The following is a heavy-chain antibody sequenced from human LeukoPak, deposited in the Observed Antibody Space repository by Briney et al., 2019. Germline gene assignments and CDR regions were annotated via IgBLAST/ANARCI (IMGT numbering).Heavy chain of an antibody. CDR2: IKQDGREK. J-gene: IGHJ5*02. CDR1: GFTFSSYW. Sequence: GGPLRLSCAASGFTFSSYWMSWVRQAPGKGLEWVANIKQDGREKYYVDSVKGRFTISRDNAKNSLYLQMNSLRAEDTAVYYCARDDCSSISCYHNWFDPWGQGTLVTVSS. CDR3: ARDDCSSISCYHNWFDP. V-gene: IGHV3-7*01. D-gene: IGHD2-2*01.